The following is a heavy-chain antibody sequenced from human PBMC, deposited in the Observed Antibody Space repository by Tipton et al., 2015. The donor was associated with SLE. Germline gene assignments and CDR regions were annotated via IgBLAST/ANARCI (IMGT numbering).Heavy chain of an antibody. CDR2: IWYDGGNK. Sequence: QLVQSGGGVVQAGRSLRLSCAASGFTFSSFGMHWVRQAPGKGLEWVAFIWYDGGNKYYADSVKGRFTISRDNSKNTLYLQMNSLRAEDTAVYYCARDLAESRWLDHWGQGTLVTVSS. D-gene: IGHD2-21*01. V-gene: IGHV3-33*01. J-gene: IGHJ5*02. CDR3: ARDLAESRWLDH. CDR1: GFTFSSFG.